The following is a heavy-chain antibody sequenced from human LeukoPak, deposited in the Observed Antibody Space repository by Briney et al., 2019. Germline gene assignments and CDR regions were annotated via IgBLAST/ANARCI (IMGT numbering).Heavy chain of an antibody. Sequence: HAGGSLRLSCAASGFTFSSYAMSWVRQAPGKGLEWVSAISGSGGSTYYADSVKGRFTISRDNSKNTLYLQMNSLRAEDTAVYYCARAAIVVVVAATPVWFDPWGQGTLVTVSS. D-gene: IGHD2-15*01. J-gene: IGHJ5*02. CDR2: ISGSGGST. CDR1: GFTFSSYA. CDR3: ARAAIVVVVAATPVWFDP. V-gene: IGHV3-23*01.